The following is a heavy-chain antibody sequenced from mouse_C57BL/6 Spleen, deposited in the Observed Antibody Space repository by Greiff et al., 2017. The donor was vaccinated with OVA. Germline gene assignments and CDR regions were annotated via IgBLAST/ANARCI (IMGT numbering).Heavy chain of an antibody. J-gene: IGHJ4*01. CDR1: GYSITSGYD. D-gene: IGHD1-1*01. Sequence: EVQGVESGPGMVKPSQSLSLTCTVTGYSITSGYDWHWIRHFPGNKLEWMGYISYSGSTNYNPSLKSRISITHDTSKNHFFLKLNSVTTEDTATYYCARFVGSRGAMDYWGQGTSVTVSS. CDR2: ISYSGST. CDR3: ARFVGSRGAMDY. V-gene: IGHV3-1*01.